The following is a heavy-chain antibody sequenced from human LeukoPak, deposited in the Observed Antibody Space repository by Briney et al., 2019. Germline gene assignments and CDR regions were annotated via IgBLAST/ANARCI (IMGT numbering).Heavy chain of an antibody. J-gene: IGHJ5*02. CDR3: ASHSGRYDFWSGYYLGWFDP. V-gene: IGHV4-39*01. CDR2: IYYRGST. CDR1: GGSISSSSYY. Sequence: SETLSLTCTVSGGSISSSSYYWGWIRQPPGKGLEWIGSIYYRGSTYYNTSLQSRDTISVDTSKNQFSLKLSSVTAADTAVYYCASHSGRYDFWSGYYLGWFDPWGQGTLVTVSS. D-gene: IGHD3-3*01.